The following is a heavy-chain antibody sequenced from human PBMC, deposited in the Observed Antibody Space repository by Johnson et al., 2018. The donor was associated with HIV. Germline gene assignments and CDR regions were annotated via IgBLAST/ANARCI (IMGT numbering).Heavy chain of an antibody. D-gene: IGHD3-3*01. CDR1: GFMFSSFA. CDR3: AKDKFLTGIIGNAFDI. Sequence: QVQLVESGGGLVQPGGSLRLSCAASGFMFSSFAMHWVRQAPGKGLEWVAVISYDGSNKYYVDSVKGRFTISRDNSKNTLYLQMNSLRAEDASVYHCAKDKFLTGIIGNAFDIWGQGTMVTVSS. V-gene: IGHV3-30*18. CDR2: ISYDGSNK. J-gene: IGHJ3*02.